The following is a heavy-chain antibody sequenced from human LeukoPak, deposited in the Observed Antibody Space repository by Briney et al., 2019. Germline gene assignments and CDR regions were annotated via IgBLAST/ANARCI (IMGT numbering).Heavy chain of an antibody. Sequence: GASVKVSCKASGYTFTSYYMHWVRQAPGQGLEWMGIINPSGGSTSYSQKFQGRVTMTRDTSTSTVYMELSSLRSEDTAVYYCARDGWCSSTSCDINYYYGMDVWGQGTTVTVSS. CDR3: ARDGWCSSTSCDINYYYGMDV. CDR1: GYTFTSYY. V-gene: IGHV1-46*01. J-gene: IGHJ6*02. D-gene: IGHD2-2*02. CDR2: INPSGGST.